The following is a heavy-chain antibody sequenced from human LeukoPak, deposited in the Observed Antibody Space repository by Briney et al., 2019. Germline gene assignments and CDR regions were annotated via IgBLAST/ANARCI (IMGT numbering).Heavy chain of an antibody. D-gene: IGHD5-24*01. CDR2: INHRAST. CDR3: ARGMVATTYFDY. CDR1: GGSFSGYY. Sequence: PSETLSLTCAVYGGSFSGYYWSWIRPPPGKGLEWIGEINHRASTNYTPSLKSRVTISVDTSKNQSSLKLSSVTAADTAVYYCARGMVATTYFDYWGQGNLVTVSS. J-gene: IGHJ4*02. V-gene: IGHV4-34*01.